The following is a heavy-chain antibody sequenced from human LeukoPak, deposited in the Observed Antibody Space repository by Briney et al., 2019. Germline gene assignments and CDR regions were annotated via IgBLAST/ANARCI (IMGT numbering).Heavy chain of an antibody. V-gene: IGHV3-23*01. CDR2: VNDNGANT. Sequence: PGGSLRLPCAASGFTFSKNGMSWVRQAPGKGLERVSTVNDNGANTHYAASVKGRFTISRDNSRNTLLLEMNSLRADDTALYYCTKGDGGYYPIDNWGQGTLVIVSS. D-gene: IGHD1-26*01. CDR3: TKGDGGYYPIDN. J-gene: IGHJ4*02. CDR1: GFTFSKNG.